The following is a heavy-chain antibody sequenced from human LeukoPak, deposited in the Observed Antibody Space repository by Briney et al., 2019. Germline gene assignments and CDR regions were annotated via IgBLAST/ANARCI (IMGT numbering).Heavy chain of an antibody. CDR2: INHSGST. Sequence: SETLSLTCAVYGGSFSGSYWSWIRQPPGKGLEWIGEINHSGSTNYNPSLKSRVTISVDTSKNQFSLKLSSVTAADTAVYYCARVGYSYGPPAFRYWGQGTLVTVSS. CDR3: ARVGYSYGPPAFRY. V-gene: IGHV4-34*01. J-gene: IGHJ4*02. CDR1: GGSFSGSY. D-gene: IGHD5-18*01.